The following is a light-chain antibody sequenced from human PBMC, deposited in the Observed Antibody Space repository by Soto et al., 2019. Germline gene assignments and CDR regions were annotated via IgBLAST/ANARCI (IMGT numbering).Light chain of an antibody. J-gene: IGKJ5*01. CDR1: QNINNY. CDR3: QQYENLPT. CDR2: DAS. V-gene: IGKV1-33*01. Sequence: DNKMTQSPSSLSASVGDRVTITCQASQNINNYLNWYQQKPGRAPKLLIYDASNLEAGVPSRFRGSGSGTDFTFTISRLQPEDIATYYCQQYENLPTFGQGTRRENK.